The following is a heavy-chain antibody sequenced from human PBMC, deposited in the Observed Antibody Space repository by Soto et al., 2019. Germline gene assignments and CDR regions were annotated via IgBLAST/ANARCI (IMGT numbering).Heavy chain of an antibody. D-gene: IGHD3-3*01. Sequence: QVQLVQSGAEVKKPGSSVKVSCKASGGTFSSYAISWVRQAPGHGLEWMGGIIPIFGTANYAQKFQGRVTITADESTSAAYMGLSSLRSEDTAVYYCATGVVIVNYYYYCMDVWGQGTTVTVSS. J-gene: IGHJ6*02. CDR1: GGTFSSYA. CDR2: IIPIFGTA. CDR3: ATGVVIVNYYYYCMDV. V-gene: IGHV1-69*01.